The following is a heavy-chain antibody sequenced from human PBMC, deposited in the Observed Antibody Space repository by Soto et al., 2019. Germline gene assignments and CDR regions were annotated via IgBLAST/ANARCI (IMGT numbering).Heavy chain of an antibody. J-gene: IGHJ6*03. V-gene: IGHV3-48*01. D-gene: IGHD3-3*01. CDR3: ARDQDFWSGYSHYYYYMDV. Sequence: GSLRLSGAACEFTVCSYGRHGVRQDPGKGLEWVSVISSSGSTIYYADSVKGRFTISRDNAKNSLYLQMNSLRAEDTAVYYCARDQDFWSGYSHYYYYMDVWGKGTTVTVSS. CDR2: ISSSGSTI. CDR1: EFTVCSYG.